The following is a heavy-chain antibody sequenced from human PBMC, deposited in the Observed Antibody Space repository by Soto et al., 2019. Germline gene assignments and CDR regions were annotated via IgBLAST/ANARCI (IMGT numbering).Heavy chain of an antibody. V-gene: IGHV4-34*01. J-gene: IGHJ6*02. CDR1: GGSFSGYY. CDR3: ASTLPVYATPGGYYYYYYGMDV. CDR2: INHSGST. D-gene: IGHD2-8*01. Sequence: SETLSLTCAVYGGSFSGYYWSWIRQPPGKGLEWIGEINHSGSTNYNPSLKSRVTISVDTSKNQFSLKLSSVTAADTAVYYCASTLPVYATPGGYYYYYYGMDVWGQGTTVTVSS.